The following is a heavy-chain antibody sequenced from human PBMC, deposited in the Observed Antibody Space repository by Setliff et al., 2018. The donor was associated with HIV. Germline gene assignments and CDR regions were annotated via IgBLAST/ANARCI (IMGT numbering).Heavy chain of an antibody. CDR1: GYSISSDYC. CDR3: ARHFYGYYGSNGLPIQY. D-gene: IGHD3-22*01. V-gene: IGHV4-38-2*01. Sequence: PSETLSLTCGVSGYSISSDYCWGWIRQTPGQGLEWIGTVCYSGGTYYNPSLMGRVTISIDTSKNQFSLNLSSVAAADTAVYYCARHFYGYYGSNGLPIQYWGQGTLVTVSS. CDR2: VCYSGGT. J-gene: IGHJ4*02.